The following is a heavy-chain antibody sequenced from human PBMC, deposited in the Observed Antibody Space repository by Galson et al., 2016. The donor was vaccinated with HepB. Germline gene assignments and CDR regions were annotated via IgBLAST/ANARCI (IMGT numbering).Heavy chain of an antibody. V-gene: IGHV1-18*01. CDR2: SSAYNGNK. D-gene: IGHD3-3*01. J-gene: IGHJ6*02. CDR3: ARARRVALFGMDV. CDR1: GYTLTSYG. Sequence: SVKVSCKASGYTLTSYGISWVRQAPGQGLEWMGWSSAYNGNKKYAQKFQGRVIMTTDTSTSTEYMELRSLRPDDTAVYYCARARRVALFGMDVWGQGTTVTVPS.